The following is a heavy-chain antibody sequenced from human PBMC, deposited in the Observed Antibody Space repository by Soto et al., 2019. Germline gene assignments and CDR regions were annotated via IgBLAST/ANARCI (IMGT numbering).Heavy chain of an antibody. CDR1: GFTFSSYG. CDR3: AKEAVSGWYYFDY. D-gene: IGHD6-19*01. Sequence: GGSLRLSCAASGFTFSSYGMHWVRQAPGKGLEWVAVIWYDGSNKYYADSVKGRFTISRDNSKNTLFLQMSSQRAEDTAVYYCAKEAVSGWYYFDYWGPGTPVTVSS. CDR2: IWYDGSNK. V-gene: IGHV3-33*06. J-gene: IGHJ4*02.